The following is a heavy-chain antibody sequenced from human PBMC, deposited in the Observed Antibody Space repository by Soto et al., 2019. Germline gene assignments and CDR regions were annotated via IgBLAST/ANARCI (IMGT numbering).Heavy chain of an antibody. J-gene: IGHJ6*02. Sequence: EVQLLESGGGLVQPGGSLRLSCAASGFTFSSYAMSWVRQAPGKGLEWVSAISGSGGSTYYADSVKGRFTISRDNSKNTLYLQMNSLRAEDTAVYYCAKNLGGYCSGGSCYSPYYYGMDVWGQGTTVTVSS. CDR1: GFTFSSYA. V-gene: IGHV3-23*01. CDR3: AKNLGGYCSGGSCYSPYYYGMDV. CDR2: ISGSGGST. D-gene: IGHD2-15*01.